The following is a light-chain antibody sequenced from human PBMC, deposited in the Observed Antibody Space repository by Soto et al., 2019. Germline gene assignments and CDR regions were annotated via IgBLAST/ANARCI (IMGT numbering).Light chain of an antibody. CDR2: AAS. CDR3: QQASSFPQT. J-gene: IGKJ1*01. V-gene: IGKV1-12*01. CDR1: QDISTW. Sequence: DIQMTQSPSSVSASVGDRVTITCRASQDISTWLAWYQQTPGKAPNLLIYAASNLQSGVPSRFSGSGSGTEFTLTISSLQPEDFATYYCQQASSFPQTFGQGTKVEIK.